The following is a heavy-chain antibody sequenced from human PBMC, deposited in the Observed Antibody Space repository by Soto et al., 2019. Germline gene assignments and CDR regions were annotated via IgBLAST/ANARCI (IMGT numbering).Heavy chain of an antibody. Sequence: EVQLVESGGDVVQPGGSLRLSCAASAFTLSAYDMHWVRQPNGKGLEWVSALGAADDPYYLGSVKGRFTISRENAKNSLYLQMNNLRAGDTAVYYCARAYSGRLPRRADYYYAMDVWGQGTTGTVSS. J-gene: IGHJ6*02. CDR3: ARAYSGRLPRRADYYYAMDV. V-gene: IGHV3-13*05. CDR1: AFTLSAYD. D-gene: IGHD2-15*01. CDR2: LGAADDP.